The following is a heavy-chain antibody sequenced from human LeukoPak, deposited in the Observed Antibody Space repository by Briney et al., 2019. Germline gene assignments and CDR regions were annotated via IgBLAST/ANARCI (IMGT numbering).Heavy chain of an antibody. V-gene: IGHV4-59*12. CDR3: ASEYFDRTGYYGFIY. J-gene: IGHJ4*02. CDR1: GGSISGYY. Sequence: PSETLSLTCTGSGGSISGYYWSWLRQPPGKGLEGIGYIYYSGSTYYNPSLKSLVTMSVDTSKKQFSLSLSSVTAADKDIYYCASEYFDRTGYYGFIYWGQGSLVTISS. CDR2: IYYSGST. D-gene: IGHD3-22*01.